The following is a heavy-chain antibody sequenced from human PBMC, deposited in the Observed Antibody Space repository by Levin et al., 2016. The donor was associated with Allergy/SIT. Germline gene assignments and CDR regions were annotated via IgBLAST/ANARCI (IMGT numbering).Heavy chain of an antibody. CDR3: ARGRYCSSTSCYEAWFDP. CDR2: INAGNGNT. CDR1: GYTFTSYA. D-gene: IGHD2-2*01. V-gene: IGHV1-3*01. J-gene: IGHJ5*02. Sequence: ASVKVSCKASGYTFTSYAMHWVRQAPGQRLEWMGWINAGNGNTKYSQKFQGRVTITRDTSASTAYMELSSLRSEDTAVYYCARGRYCSSTSCYEAWFDPWGQGTLVTVSS.